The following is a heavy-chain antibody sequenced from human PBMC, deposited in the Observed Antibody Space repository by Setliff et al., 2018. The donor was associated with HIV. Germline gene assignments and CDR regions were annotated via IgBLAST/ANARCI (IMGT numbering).Heavy chain of an antibody. CDR1: GGSFGVYR. Sequence: ASETLSLTCTLSGGSFGVYRGGWIRQSAGRGLEWIGRIDSSGTTDYKPSLKGRVAISVDTSSNQFSLRVTSVTAADPAVYFCARDRHSSGLGSYGPWGPGILVTAPQ. CDR2: IDSSGTT. V-gene: IGHV4-4*07. CDR3: ARDRHSSGLGSYGP. D-gene: IGHD3-10*01. J-gene: IGHJ5*02.